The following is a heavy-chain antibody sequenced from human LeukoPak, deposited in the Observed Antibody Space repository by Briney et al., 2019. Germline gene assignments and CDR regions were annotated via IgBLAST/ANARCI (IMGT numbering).Heavy chain of an antibody. Sequence: GGSLRLSCAASGFTFSSYGMSWVRQAPGKGLEWVSGISSNGGSTYYADSLRGRFTISRDNSKSTPYLQMSSLRAEDTAIYYCAKEYGSGSYPGAFDYWGQGTLVTVSS. CDR3: AKEYGSGSYPGAFDY. J-gene: IGHJ4*02. D-gene: IGHD3-10*01. CDR2: ISSNGGST. CDR1: GFTFSSYG. V-gene: IGHV3-23*01.